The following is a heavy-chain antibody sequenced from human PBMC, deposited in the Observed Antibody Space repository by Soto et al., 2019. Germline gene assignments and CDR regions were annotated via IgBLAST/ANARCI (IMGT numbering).Heavy chain of an antibody. D-gene: IGHD3-3*01. CDR3: AHRILRTVFGLVTTTAIYFDF. V-gene: IGHV2-5*01. CDR2: IYWYDDK. J-gene: IGHJ4*02. CDR1: GFSLTTSGEG. Sequence: QITLNESGPTVVKPAETLTLTCTFSGFSLTTSGEGVGWIRQSPGKAPEWLALIYWYDDKRYSASLKSRLTITKDTSKNQVVLTMASVDPADTATYYCAHRILRTVFGLVTTTAIYFDFWGQGTPVVVSS.